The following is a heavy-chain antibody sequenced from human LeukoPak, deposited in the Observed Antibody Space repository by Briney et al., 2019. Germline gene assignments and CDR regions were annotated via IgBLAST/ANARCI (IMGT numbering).Heavy chain of an antibody. D-gene: IGHD1-7*01. CDR1: GCTFSSYA. CDR3: AKRRGLELLYYYYMDV. Sequence: GGSLILPCSASGCTFSSYAMRWFRQTPGKGVEWVAAISGSGGSTYYADSVKGRFTISRDNSKNTLYLQMNSLRAEDAAVYYCAKRRGLELLYYYYMDVWGKGTTVTVSS. V-gene: IGHV3-23*01. CDR2: ISGSGGST. J-gene: IGHJ6*03.